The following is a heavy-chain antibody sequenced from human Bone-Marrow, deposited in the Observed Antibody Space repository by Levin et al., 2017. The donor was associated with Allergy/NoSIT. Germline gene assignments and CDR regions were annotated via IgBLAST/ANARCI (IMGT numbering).Heavy chain of an antibody. V-gene: IGHV3-20*04. CDR2: INWNGGST. D-gene: IGHD3-10*01. CDR3: ARDGEELVSDY. Sequence: GESLKISCAASGFTFDDYGMSWVRQAPGKGLEWVSGINWNGGSTGYADSVKGRFTISRDNAKNSLYLQMNSLRAEDTALYYCARDGEELVSDYWGQGTLVTVSS. CDR1: GFTFDDYG. J-gene: IGHJ4*02.